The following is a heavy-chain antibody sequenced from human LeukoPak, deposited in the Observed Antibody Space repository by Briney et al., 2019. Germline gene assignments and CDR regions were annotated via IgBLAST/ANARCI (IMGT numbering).Heavy chain of an antibody. J-gene: IGHJ4*02. CDR3: AKDPTGGVGARPNYYFDY. CDR1: RFTFSSYA. Sequence: GGSLRLSCAASRFTFSSYAMSWVRQAPGKGLEWVSSIIGSGGSTYYADSVKGRFTISRDNSKNTLYLQMNSLRAEDTAVYYCAKDPTGGVGARPNYYFDYWGQGTLVTVSS. CDR2: IIGSGGST. V-gene: IGHV3-23*01. D-gene: IGHD1-26*01.